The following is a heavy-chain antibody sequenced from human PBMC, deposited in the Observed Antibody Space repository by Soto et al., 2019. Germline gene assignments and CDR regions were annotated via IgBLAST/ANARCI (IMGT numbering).Heavy chain of an antibody. CDR2: IYYSGST. CDR3: ARIPMNYYRLDY. D-gene: IGHD3-10*01. J-gene: IGHJ4*02. Sequence: SETLSLTCTVSGASINSGDYYWSWIRQPPGKGLEWIGHIYYSGSTYYNPSLKSRAGISVDSPKSQVSLKLTSVTAADTAVYFSARIPMNYYRLDYWGQGALVTVSS. CDR1: GASINSGDYY. V-gene: IGHV4-30-4*01.